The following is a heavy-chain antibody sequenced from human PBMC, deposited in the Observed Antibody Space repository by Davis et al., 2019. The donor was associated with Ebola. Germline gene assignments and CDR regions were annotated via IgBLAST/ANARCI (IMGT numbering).Heavy chain of an antibody. D-gene: IGHD6-19*01. CDR3: ARAAVAGTVLDY. Sequence: GESLKISCAASGFTFSSYWMSWVRQAPGKGLEWVANIKQDGSEKYYVDSVKGRFTISRDNAKNSLYLQMNSLRAEDTAVYYCARAAVAGTVLDYWGQGTLVTVSS. CDR2: IKQDGSEK. J-gene: IGHJ4*02. V-gene: IGHV3-7*01. CDR1: GFTFSSYW.